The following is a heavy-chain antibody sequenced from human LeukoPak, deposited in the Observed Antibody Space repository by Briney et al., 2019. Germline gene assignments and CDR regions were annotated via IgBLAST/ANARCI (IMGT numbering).Heavy chain of an antibody. CDR2: FDPEDGET. J-gene: IGHJ3*02. CDR1: GYTLTELS. CDR3: ATSQAALGASDAFDT. Sequence: GASVKVSCKVSGYTLTELSMHWVRQAPGKGLEWMGGFDPEDGETIYAQKFQGRVTMTEDTSTDTAYMELSSLRSEDTAVYYCATSQAALGASDAFDTWGQGTMVTVSS. V-gene: IGHV1-24*01. D-gene: IGHD2-15*01.